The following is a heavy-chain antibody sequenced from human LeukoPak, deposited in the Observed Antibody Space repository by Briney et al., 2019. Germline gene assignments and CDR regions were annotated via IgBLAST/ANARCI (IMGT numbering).Heavy chain of an antibody. D-gene: IGHD2-2*01. Sequence: GGSLRLSCAASGFTFSSYAMSWVRQTPGKGLEWVSSISDSGVYTYYADSVKGRFTISRDNSKNTLCLQMNSLRAEDTAVYYCAKERCGSSSCCVDYWGQGTLVTVSS. CDR3: AKERCGSSSCCVDY. J-gene: IGHJ4*02. V-gene: IGHV3-23*01. CDR2: ISDSGVYT. CDR1: GFTFSSYA.